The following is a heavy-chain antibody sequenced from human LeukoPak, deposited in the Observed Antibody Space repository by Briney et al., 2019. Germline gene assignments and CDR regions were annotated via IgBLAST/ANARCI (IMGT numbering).Heavy chain of an antibody. Sequence: GGSLRLSCVVSGFTFSSYHMNWVRQAPGKGLEWVANIKEDGSEEYYVDSVTGRFTVSRDNAKNSLYLQMDSLRAEDTAVYYCARGENYDFWTTYYTWGHYYYYYYMDVWGQGTTVTVSS. CDR3: ARGENYDFWTTYYTWGHYYYYYYMDV. D-gene: IGHD3-3*01. J-gene: IGHJ6*03. CDR2: IKEDGSEE. V-gene: IGHV3-7*01. CDR1: GFTFSSYH.